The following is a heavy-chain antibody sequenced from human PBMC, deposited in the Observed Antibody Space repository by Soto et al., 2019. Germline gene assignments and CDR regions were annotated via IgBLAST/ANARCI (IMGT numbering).Heavy chain of an antibody. CDR3: ARHSDYGDYGGHSDY. Sequence: PSETLTLTCTVSGGSISSSSYYWGWIRQPPGKGLEWIGSIYYSGSTYYNPSLKSRVTISVDTSKNQFSLKLSSVTAADTAVYYCARHSDYGDYGGHSDYWGQRTLSTVSS. V-gene: IGHV4-39*01. CDR2: IYYSGST. J-gene: IGHJ4*02. D-gene: IGHD4-17*01. CDR1: GGSISSSSYY.